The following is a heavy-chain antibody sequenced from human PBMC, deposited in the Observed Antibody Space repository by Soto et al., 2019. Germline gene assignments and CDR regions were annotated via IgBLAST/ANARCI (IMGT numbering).Heavy chain of an antibody. CDR1: GGSISGGGYY. CDR2: IYYIGST. J-gene: IGHJ4*02. Sequence: PSETLSLTCSVSGGSISGGGYYWSWIRHHPGKGLEWIGYIYYIGSTYYNPSLKSRVTISVDTSKNQFSLKLSSVTAADTAVYYCARDLGGYKGYFDYWGQGTLVTVSS. D-gene: IGHD3-22*01. V-gene: IGHV4-31*03. CDR3: ARDLGGYKGYFDY.